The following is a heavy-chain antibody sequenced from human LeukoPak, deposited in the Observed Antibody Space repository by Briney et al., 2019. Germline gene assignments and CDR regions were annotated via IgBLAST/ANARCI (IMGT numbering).Heavy chain of an antibody. V-gene: IGHV1-18*01. CDR3: ARDCSSTSCYFRACDY. CDR1: GYTFTSYG. D-gene: IGHD2-2*01. J-gene: IGHJ4*02. CDR2: ISAYNGNT. Sequence: ASVKVSCKASGYTFTSYGISWVRQAPGQGLEWMGWISAYNGNTNYAQKLQGRVTMTTDTSTSTAYMELRSLGSDDTAVYYCARDCSSTSCYFRACDYWGQGTLVTVSS.